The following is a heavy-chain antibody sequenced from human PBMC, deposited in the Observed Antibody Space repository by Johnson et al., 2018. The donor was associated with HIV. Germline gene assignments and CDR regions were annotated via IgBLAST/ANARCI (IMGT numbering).Heavy chain of an antibody. V-gene: IGHV3-7*04. Sequence: VQLVESGGALVQPGGSLRLSCVASGFTFSNYWMSWVRQAPGKGLEWVANIKQDGSKKYYVGSVRGRFTISRDNANPSLSLQMDSLRVEDTAVYYCARARRAAAQRDAFDNWCQGTMVTVSS. J-gene: IGHJ3*02. CDR2: IKQDGSKK. CDR3: ARARRAAAQRDAFDN. CDR1: GFTFSNYW. D-gene: IGHD6-13*01.